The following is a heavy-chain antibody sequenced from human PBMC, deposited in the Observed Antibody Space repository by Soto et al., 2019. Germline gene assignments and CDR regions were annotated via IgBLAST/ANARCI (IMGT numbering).Heavy chain of an antibody. CDR1: GYTFTSYG. V-gene: IGHV1-18*04. Sequence: ASVKVSCKASGYTFTSYGISWVRQAPGQGLEWMGWISAYNGNTNYAQKLQGRVTMTTDTSTSTAYMELRSLRSDDTAVYYCARDDLYSSGWYYYYYYGMDVWGQGTTVTVSS. CDR2: ISAYNGNT. D-gene: IGHD6-19*01. J-gene: IGHJ6*02. CDR3: ARDDLYSSGWYYYYYYGMDV.